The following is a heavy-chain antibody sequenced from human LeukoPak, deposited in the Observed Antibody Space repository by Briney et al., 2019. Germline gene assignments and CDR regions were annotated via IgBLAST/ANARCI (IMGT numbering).Heavy chain of an antibody. Sequence: GGSLRLSCAASGFTFSDYYMNWIRQAPGEGLEWVSYLSSSGSTIYYADSVKGRFTISRDNAKNSLYLQMNSLRAEDTAVYYCARDITPYYYMDVWGKGTTVTVSS. CDR2: LSSSGSTI. CDR3: ARDITPYYYMDV. D-gene: IGHD3-10*01. V-gene: IGHV3-11*04. CDR1: GFTFSDYY. J-gene: IGHJ6*03.